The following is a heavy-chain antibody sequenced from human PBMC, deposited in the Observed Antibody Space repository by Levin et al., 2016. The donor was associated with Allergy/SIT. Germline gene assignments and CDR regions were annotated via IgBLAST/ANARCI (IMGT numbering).Heavy chain of an antibody. CDR3: ALYHGYNFGIDH. D-gene: IGHD3-3*01. CDR1: GASVNNGAYF. V-gene: IGHV4-61*08. J-gene: IGHJ1*01. Sequence: SETLSLTCTVSGASVNNGAYFWSWIRQPPGKALEWIGFVHKSGRTNYNPSLKGRVNIFLDMSKNQFSLTLSAVNAADTAIYYCALYHGYNFGIDHWGQGTLVSVSS. CDR2: VHKSGRT.